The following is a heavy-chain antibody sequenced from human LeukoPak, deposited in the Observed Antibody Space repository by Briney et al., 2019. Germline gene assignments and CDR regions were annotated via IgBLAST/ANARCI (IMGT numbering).Heavy chain of an antibody. V-gene: IGHV4-34*01. D-gene: IGHD1-1*01. CDR2: INHNGST. CDR1: GGSFSGYY. Sequence: SETLSLTCAVYGGSFSGYYWSWIRQPPGKGLEWIGEINHNGSTNYNPSLKSRVTISVDTSKNQFSLKLSSVTAADTAVYYCARPPVQLEPFDYWGQGTLVTVSS. J-gene: IGHJ4*02. CDR3: ARPPVQLEPFDY.